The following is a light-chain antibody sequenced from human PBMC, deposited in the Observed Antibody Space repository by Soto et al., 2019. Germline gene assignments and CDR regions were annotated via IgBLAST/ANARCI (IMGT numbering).Light chain of an antibody. Sequence: EIVLTQSPGTLSLSPGERATLSCWASQSVTRSYLAWYQQKPGQAPRLLIYGASSRAAGIPDRFSGSGSGTDFTLSFSRLEPEDSAVYYCQHYISSPPTWTFGQGTKVEIK. CDR3: QHYISSPPTWT. CDR2: GAS. J-gene: IGKJ1*01. CDR1: QSVTRSY. V-gene: IGKV3-20*01.